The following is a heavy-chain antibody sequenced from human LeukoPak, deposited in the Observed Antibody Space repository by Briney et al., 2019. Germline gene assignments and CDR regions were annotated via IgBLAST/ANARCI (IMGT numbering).Heavy chain of an antibody. CDR3: ARDFGKRKPFDY. CDR2: INHSGST. D-gene: IGHD3-10*01. J-gene: IGHJ4*02. Sequence: SETLSLTCAVYGGSLSGYYWSWIRQPPGKGLEWIGEINHSGSTNYNPSLKSRVTISVDTSKNQFSLKLSSVTAADTAVYYCARDFGKRKPFDYWGQGTLVTVSS. CDR1: GGSLSGYY. V-gene: IGHV4-34*01.